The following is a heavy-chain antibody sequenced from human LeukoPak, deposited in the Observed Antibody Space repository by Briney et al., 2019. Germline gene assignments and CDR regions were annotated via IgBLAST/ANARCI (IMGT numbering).Heavy chain of an antibody. J-gene: IGHJ6*02. CDR2: IYHDGNT. D-gene: IGHD4-17*01. CDR3: ARASTTVTTWSGYYYYGMDV. V-gene: IGHV4-4*02. Sequence: SGTLSLTCAVSGGSISSSPWCSWVRQPPGKGLEWIGTIYHDGNTDYNPSLKSRVTISVDKSKNQLSLKLTSVTAADTAVYYCARASTTVTTWSGYYYYGMDVWGQGTTVTVSS. CDR1: GGSISSSPW.